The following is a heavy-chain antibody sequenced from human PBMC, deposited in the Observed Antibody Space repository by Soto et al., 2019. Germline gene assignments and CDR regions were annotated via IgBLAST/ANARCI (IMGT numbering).Heavy chain of an antibody. D-gene: IGHD4-17*01. V-gene: IGHV1-69*02. CDR2: IIPILGIT. CDR1: GGSFSSRT. J-gene: IGHJ4*02. CDR3: ASDYGDLPRDN. Sequence: QVQLVQSGAEVKKPGSSVKVSCKASGGSFSSRTINWVRQAPGQGLEWMGRIIPILGITNYTQKFQGRLTVTADKATGTAYLGLRSLRSEDTAVYYGASDYGDLPRDNWGQGTLVTVSS.